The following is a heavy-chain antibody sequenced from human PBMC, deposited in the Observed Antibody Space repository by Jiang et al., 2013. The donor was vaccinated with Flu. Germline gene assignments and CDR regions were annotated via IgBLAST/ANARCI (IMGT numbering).Heavy chain of an antibody. J-gene: IGHJ3*02. CDR3: ARDNDYVWGSYRPNDAFDI. CDR1: GYTFTSYG. Sequence: SGAEVKKSGASVKVSCKASGYTFTSYGISWVRQAPGQGLEWMGWISVYNGNTNYAQKLQGRVTMTTDTSTSTVYMELRSLRSDDTAVYYCARDNDYVWGSYRPNDAFDIWGQGTMVAVSS. V-gene: IGHV1-18*01. CDR2: ISVYNGNT. D-gene: IGHD3-16*02.